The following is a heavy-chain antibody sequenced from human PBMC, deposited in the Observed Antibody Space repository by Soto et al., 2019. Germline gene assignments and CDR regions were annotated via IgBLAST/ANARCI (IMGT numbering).Heavy chain of an antibody. Sequence: GGSLRLSCAASGFTFSSYAMSWVRQAPEKGLEWVSVISTSSGTTYYADSVKGRFTISRDNSKNTLYLQMNSPRVEDTAVYYCAKDRTSGWRDLDSWGQGTLVTVSS. CDR2: ISTSSGTT. V-gene: IGHV3-23*01. J-gene: IGHJ4*02. D-gene: IGHD6-19*01. CDR1: GFTFSSYA. CDR3: AKDRTSGWRDLDS.